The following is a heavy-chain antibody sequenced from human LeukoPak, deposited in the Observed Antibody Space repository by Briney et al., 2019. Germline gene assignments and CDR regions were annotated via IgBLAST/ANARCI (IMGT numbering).Heavy chain of an antibody. CDR1: GFTFSCYA. CDR2: ISGSGGST. CDR3: AKTNGGWYDFDY. Sequence: GGSLRLSCAASGFTFSCYAMSWVRQAPGKGLEWVSAISGSGGSTYYAGSVKGRFTISRDNSKNTLYLQMNSLRAEDTAVYYCAKTNGGWYDFDYWGQGTLVTVSS. D-gene: IGHD6-19*01. J-gene: IGHJ4*02. V-gene: IGHV3-23*01.